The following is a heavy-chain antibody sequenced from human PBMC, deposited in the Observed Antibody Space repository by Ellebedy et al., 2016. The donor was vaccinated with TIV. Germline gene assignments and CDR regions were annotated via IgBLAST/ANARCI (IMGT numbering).Heavy chain of an antibody. CDR3: AKGGAYDSLTYYYYYMDV. CDR1: GFSFRNYA. D-gene: IGHD5-12*01. V-gene: IGHV3-30*18. CDR2: MSSDGSNE. J-gene: IGHJ6*03. Sequence: GESLKISXAASGFSFRNYAMHWVRQAPGKGLEWVAVMSSDGSNEYYADSVKGRFTISRDNLKNTLFLQMNSLRPEDTAEYYCAKGGAYDSLTYYYYYMDVWGEGTTVTVSS.